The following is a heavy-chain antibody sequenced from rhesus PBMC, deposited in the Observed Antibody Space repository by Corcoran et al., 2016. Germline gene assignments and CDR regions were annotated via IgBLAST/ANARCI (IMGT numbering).Heavy chain of an antibody. Sequence: EVQLVESGGGLVQPGGSLRRPWAASGFTFRSYGMVWVRQAPGKGLECVSRISSDGSRTYYADSVKGRFTISRENAKNSLYLQMNSLRPEDTAVYYCTYFDYWGQGVLVTVSS. CDR2: ISSDGSRT. CDR3: TYFDY. CDR1: GFTFRSYG. V-gene: IGHV3-119*01. J-gene: IGHJ4*01.